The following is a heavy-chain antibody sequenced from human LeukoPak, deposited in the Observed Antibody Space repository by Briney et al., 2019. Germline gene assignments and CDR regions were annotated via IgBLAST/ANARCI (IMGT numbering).Heavy chain of an antibody. Sequence: SGPTLVNPPQTLTLTCTFYGFSLSTRGVGVGWIRQPPGKALEWLALLHLDDDKLYSPSLKTRLTITKDPSKNQMALTMTNIDPVDTATYYCAHRPPYFPGIFDYWGRGTLVTVSS. V-gene: IGHV2-5*02. CDR3: AHRPPYFPGIFDY. J-gene: IGHJ4*02. D-gene: IGHD6-13*01. CDR2: LHLDDDK. CDR1: GFSLSTRGVG.